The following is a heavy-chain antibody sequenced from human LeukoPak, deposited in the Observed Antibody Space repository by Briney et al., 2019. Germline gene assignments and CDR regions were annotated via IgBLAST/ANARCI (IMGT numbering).Heavy chain of an antibody. CDR1: GGSFSGYF. J-gene: IGHJ4*02. V-gene: IGHV4-34*01. CDR3: ARRGTSLRPMDS. Sequence: SSETLSLTCAVYGGSFSGYFWSWLRQSPGKGLEWLGEISHRGTTNYSPSLKSRVSISVDTSKNQYSLNLTSVTAADTAVYYCARRGTSLRPMDSWGQGTLVTVSS. CDR2: ISHRGTT.